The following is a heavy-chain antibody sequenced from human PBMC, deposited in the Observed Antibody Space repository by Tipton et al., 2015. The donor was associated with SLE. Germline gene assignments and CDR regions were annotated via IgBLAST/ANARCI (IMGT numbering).Heavy chain of an antibody. CDR1: GGSISSSSYY. CDR2: IYYSGNT. J-gene: IGHJ4*02. CDR3: ARHGITLAGIDY. D-gene: IGHD6-19*01. Sequence: TLSLTCTVSGGSISSSSYYWGWIRQPPGKGLEWIGSIYYSGNTYYNPSLKSRVTISVDTSKNHFSLKLSSVTAADTAVYYCARHGITLAGIDYCGPGTLVTVSS. V-gene: IGHV4-39*01.